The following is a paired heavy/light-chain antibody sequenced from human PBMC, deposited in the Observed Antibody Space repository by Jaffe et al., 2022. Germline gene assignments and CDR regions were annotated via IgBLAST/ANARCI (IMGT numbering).Light chain of an antibody. CDR3: QQYSSWPFT. CDR1: QSLNNN. CDR2: RAS. J-gene: IGKJ3*01. Sequence: EMVMMQSPPTLSLSPGERATLSCRASQSLNNNLAWYQQKPGQAPRLLIFRASTRATGIPARFSGSGSGTEFTLTISSLQSEDFAVYYCQQYSSWPFTFGPGTKVDIK. V-gene: IGKV3-15*01.
Heavy chain of an antibody. Sequence: EVQVVESGGGLVQPGRSLRLSCTVSGFILGDYAMSWVRQTTGKAPEWVGFIRSSAYGGTAEYAASLKGRFTISRDDSKGIAYLQMNSLEIEDTAIYYCTRNYFYMDVWGRGTAVIVSS. J-gene: IGHJ6*03. CDR2: IRSSAYGGTA. CDR1: GFILGDYA. CDR3: TRNYFYMDV. V-gene: IGHV3-49*04. D-gene: IGHD3-10*01.